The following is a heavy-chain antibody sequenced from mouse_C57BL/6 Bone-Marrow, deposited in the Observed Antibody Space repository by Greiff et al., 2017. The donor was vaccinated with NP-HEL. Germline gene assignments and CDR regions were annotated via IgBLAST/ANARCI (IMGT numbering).Heavy chain of an antibody. J-gene: IGHJ4*01. CDR3: TGYYDYDYAMDY. Sequence: EVHLVESGGGLVQPKGSLKLSCAASGFTFNTYAMHWVRQAPGKGLEWVARIRSKSSNYATYYADSVKDRFTISRDDSQSMLYMQMNNLKTEDTAMYYCTGYYDYDYAMDYWGQGTSVTVSS. D-gene: IGHD2-4*01. V-gene: IGHV10-3*01. CDR1: GFTFNTYA. CDR2: IRSKSSNYAT.